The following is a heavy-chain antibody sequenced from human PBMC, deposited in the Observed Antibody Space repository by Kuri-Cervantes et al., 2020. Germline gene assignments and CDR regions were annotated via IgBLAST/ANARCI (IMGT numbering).Heavy chain of an antibody. J-gene: IGHJ4*02. CDR1: GGSISSGDYY. D-gene: IGHD2-15*01. CDR3: ARATESRFCSGGSCYDY. V-gene: IGHV4-61*08. CDR2: IYYSGST. Sequence: SETLSLTCTVSGGSISSGDYYWSWIRQPPGKGLEWIGYIYYSGSTNYNPALKSRVTISVDTSKNQLSLKLSSVTAADTAVYYCARATESRFCSGGSCYDYWGQGTLVTVSS.